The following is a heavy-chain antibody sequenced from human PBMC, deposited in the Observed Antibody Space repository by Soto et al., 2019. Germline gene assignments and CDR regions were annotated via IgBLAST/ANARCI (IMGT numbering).Heavy chain of an antibody. J-gene: IGHJ4*02. Sequence: QVQLQESGPGLVKPSQTLSLTCTVSGGSISSGDYYWSWIRQPPGKVLEWIGYIFYSGSTYYNPSPKSRLSISVDTSKNQSSLKLSSVTAADTAVYYCARAVRGSYYDSWGQGTLVTVSS. CDR1: GGSISSGDYY. CDR2: IFYSGST. V-gene: IGHV4-30-4*01. CDR3: ARAVRGSYYDS. D-gene: IGHD1-26*01.